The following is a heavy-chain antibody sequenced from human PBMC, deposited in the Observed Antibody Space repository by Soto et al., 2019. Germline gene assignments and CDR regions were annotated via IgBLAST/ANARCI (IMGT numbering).Heavy chain of an antibody. V-gene: IGHV1-2*04. CDR1: GYTFTGYY. CDR3: AKTGDFRYFDY. D-gene: IGHD7-27*01. J-gene: IGHJ4*02. CDR2: INPNSGGT. Sequence: ASVKGSCKASGYTFTGYYMHWVRQAPGQGLEWMGWINPNSGGTNYAQKFQGWVTMTRDTSISTASMELSRLRSDDTAVYYCAKTGDFRYFDYWGQGTLVTVSS.